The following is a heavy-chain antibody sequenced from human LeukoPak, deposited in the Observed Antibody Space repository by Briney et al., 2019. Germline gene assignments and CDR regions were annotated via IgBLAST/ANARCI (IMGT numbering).Heavy chain of an antibody. V-gene: IGHV1-69*01. CDR1: GGTVSSYA. Sequence: SVKVSCKASGGTVSSYAIRWVRQAPGQGGEWMGGIIPIFGTANYAQKFQGRVTITPDESTSTAYMELSSLRSEDTAVYYCARDLLLGSSVHYMDVWGKGTTVTVSS. J-gene: IGHJ6*03. CDR2: IIPIFGTA. D-gene: IGHD6-6*01. CDR3: ARDLLLGSSVHYMDV.